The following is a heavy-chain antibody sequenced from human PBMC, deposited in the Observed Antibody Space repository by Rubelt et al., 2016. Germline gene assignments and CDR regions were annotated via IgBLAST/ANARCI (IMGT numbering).Heavy chain of an antibody. CDR1: GDSSTAYS. V-gene: IGHV4-4*08. Sequence: QVQLQESGPGLVKPSETLSLACTVSGDSSTAYSWSWIRQPPGKGLEWIGYIYPSGTTNYSPSLKSRVTMSVDTSKNQFSLRRTAVAAADTAVYYCATTKVGTFYVPNWGQGTLVTVAS. CDR2: IYPSGTT. D-gene: IGHD1-26*01. J-gene: IGHJ4*02. CDR3: ATTKVGTFYVPN.